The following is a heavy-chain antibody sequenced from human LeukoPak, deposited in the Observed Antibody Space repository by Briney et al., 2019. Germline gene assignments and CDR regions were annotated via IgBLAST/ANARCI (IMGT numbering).Heavy chain of an antibody. Sequence: ASVKVSCKAFGYTITGYYIHWVRQAPGQGLEWMGWINPNNGGTNSAQKFQGRVTMTRDTSIGTAYMELNGLTCDDTAVYYCGRDRHWNQGNFDYWGQGTLVTVSS. D-gene: IGHD1-1*01. J-gene: IGHJ4*02. CDR3: GRDRHWNQGNFDY. CDR2: INPNNGGT. V-gene: IGHV1-2*02. CDR1: GYTITGYY.